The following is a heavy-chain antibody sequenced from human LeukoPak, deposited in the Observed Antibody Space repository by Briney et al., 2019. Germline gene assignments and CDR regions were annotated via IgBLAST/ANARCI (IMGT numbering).Heavy chain of an antibody. Sequence: ASVKVSCKASGYTFTSYGINWVRQAPGQGLEWMGWISAYNSNTKYAQKFQGRVTMTTDTSTRTAYMDLRSLRSDDTAVYYCARDENIVVVVVATGRGFDYWGQGTLVTVSS. CDR1: GYTFTSYG. V-gene: IGHV1-18*01. CDR2: ISAYNSNT. J-gene: IGHJ4*02. D-gene: IGHD2-15*01. CDR3: ARDENIVVVVVATGRGFDY.